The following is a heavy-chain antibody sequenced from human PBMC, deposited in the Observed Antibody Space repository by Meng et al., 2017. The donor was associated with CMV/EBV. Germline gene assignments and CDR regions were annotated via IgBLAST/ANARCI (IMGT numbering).Heavy chain of an antibody. CDR1: GYTFTSYG. CDR2: ISAYNGNT. D-gene: IGHD3-10*01. Sequence: QVQLVQAGAAVTEPGASFKASVKASGYTFTSYGISWVRQAPGQGLEWMGWISAYNGNTNYAQKLQGRVTMTTDTSTSTAYMELRSLRSDDTAVYYCARDRTMVRGVTGYWGQGTLVTVSS. J-gene: IGHJ4*02. V-gene: IGHV1-18*01. CDR3: ARDRTMVRGVTGY.